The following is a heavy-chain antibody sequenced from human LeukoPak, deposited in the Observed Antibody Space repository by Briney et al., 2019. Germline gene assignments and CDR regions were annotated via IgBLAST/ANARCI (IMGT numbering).Heavy chain of an antibody. CDR1: GGSISSGDYY. D-gene: IGHD3-10*01. CDR2: IYYSGST. V-gene: IGHV4-30-4*01. CDR3: ARDGDYYGSGTVH. J-gene: IGHJ4*02. Sequence: SQTLSVTCTVSGGSISSGDYYWSWIRQPPGKGLEWIGYIYYSGSTYYNPSLKSRVTISVDTSKNQFSLKLSSVTAADTAVYYCARDGDYYGSGTVHWGQGTLVTVSS.